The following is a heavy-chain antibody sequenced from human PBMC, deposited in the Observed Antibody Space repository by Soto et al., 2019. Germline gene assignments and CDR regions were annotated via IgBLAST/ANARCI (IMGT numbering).Heavy chain of an antibody. J-gene: IGHJ5*02. D-gene: IGHD3-22*01. CDR1: GGSFSGYY. Sequence: SETLSLTCAVYGGSFSGYYWSWIRQPPGKGLEWIGEINHSGSTNYNPSLKSRVTISVDTSKNQFSLKLSSVTAADTAVYYCVRRAMIVVVITTDWFDPWGQGTLVTVSS. V-gene: IGHV4-34*01. CDR2: INHSGST. CDR3: VRRAMIVVVITTDWFDP.